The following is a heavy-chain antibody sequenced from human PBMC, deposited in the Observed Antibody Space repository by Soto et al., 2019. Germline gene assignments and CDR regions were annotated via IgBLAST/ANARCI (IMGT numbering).Heavy chain of an antibody. Sequence: PSETLSLTCTVSGGSISGSTYYWDWIRQPPGKGLEWIGAMYYTGNKNYNPSLESRVTMSVDTSKNQFSLKLSSVTPTDTAVYYCTRRSSSSLGSLFDPWGRGILVTVS. V-gene: IGHV4-39*01. CDR3: TRRSSSSLGSLFDP. J-gene: IGHJ5*02. CDR2: MYYTGNK. D-gene: IGHD6-6*01. CDR1: GGSISGSTYY.